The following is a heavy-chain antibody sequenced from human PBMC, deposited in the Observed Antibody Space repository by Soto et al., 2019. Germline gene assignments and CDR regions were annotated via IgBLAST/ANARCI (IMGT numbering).Heavy chain of an antibody. CDR2: IYHSGST. D-gene: IGHD2-2*01. Sequence: SETLSLTCAVSGGSISSGGYSWSWIRQPPGKGLEWIGYIYHSGSTYYNPSLKSRVTISVDRSKNQFSLKLSSVTAADTAVYYCAREVRGALNYWGQGTLVTVSS. V-gene: IGHV4-30-2*01. CDR1: GGSISSGGYS. CDR3: AREVRGALNY. J-gene: IGHJ4*02.